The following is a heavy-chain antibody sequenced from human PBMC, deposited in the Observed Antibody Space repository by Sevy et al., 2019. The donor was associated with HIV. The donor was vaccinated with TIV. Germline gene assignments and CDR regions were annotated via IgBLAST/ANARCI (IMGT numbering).Heavy chain of an antibody. CDR1: GYSISTGYY. J-gene: IGHJ4*02. CDR2: LHHSGST. Sequence: SETLSLTCTVSGYSISTGYYWGWIRQPPGKGLEWIGNLHHSGSTYYNPSLKSRITISVDTSKNQFSLNLISVTAADTAVYYCARRTYYSDSTAYYFDYWGQGTLVTVSS. D-gene: IGHD3-22*01. CDR3: ARRTYYSDSTAYYFDY. V-gene: IGHV4-38-2*02.